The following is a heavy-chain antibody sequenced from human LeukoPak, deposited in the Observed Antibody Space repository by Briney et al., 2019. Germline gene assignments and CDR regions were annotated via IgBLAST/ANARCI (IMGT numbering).Heavy chain of an antibody. CDR3: ARIPYGPGSPLDY. Sequence: PSETLSLTCTVSGGSISSYYWSWIRQPPGKGLEWIGYIYYSGSTNYNPSLKSRVTISVDTSKNQFSLKLSSVTAADTAVYYCARIPYGPGSPLDYWGQGTLVTVSS. J-gene: IGHJ4*02. CDR1: GGSISSYY. CDR2: IYYSGST. D-gene: IGHD3-10*01. V-gene: IGHV4-59*01.